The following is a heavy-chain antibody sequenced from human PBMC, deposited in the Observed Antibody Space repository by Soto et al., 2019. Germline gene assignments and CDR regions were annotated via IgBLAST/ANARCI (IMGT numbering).Heavy chain of an antibody. CDR1: GGSVSSGSYY. D-gene: IGHD2-15*01. CDR3: SWGWSGGSCYPGFSDV. Sequence: PSETLSLTCTVSGGSVSSGSYYWSWIRQPPGKGMEWIGYIYYSGSTNYNPSLKSRVTISVDTSKNQFSLKLSSVTAADTAVYSFSWGWSGGSCYPGFSDVWGQGTLVTVSS. J-gene: IGHJ1*01. CDR2: IYYSGST. V-gene: IGHV4-61*01.